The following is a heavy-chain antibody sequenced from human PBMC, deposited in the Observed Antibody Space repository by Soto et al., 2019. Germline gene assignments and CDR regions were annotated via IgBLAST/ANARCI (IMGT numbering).Heavy chain of an antibody. CDR1: GGSFSGYY. CDR2: INHSGST. CDR3: ARARPPVVPAAQDMSLYWIDP. V-gene: IGHV4-34*01. Sequence: PSETLSLTCAVYGGSFSGYYWSWIRQPPGKGLEWIGEINHSGSTNYNPSLKSRVTISVDTSKNQFSLKLSSVTAADTAVYYCARARPPVVPAAQDMSLYWIDPWGQGTLVTVSS. D-gene: IGHD2-2*01. J-gene: IGHJ5*02.